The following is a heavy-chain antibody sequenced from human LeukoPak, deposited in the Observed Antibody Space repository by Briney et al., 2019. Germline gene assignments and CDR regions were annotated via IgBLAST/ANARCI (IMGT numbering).Heavy chain of an antibody. V-gene: IGHV3-11*04. CDR2: ISGGGGTV. J-gene: IGHJ5*02. D-gene: IGHD4/OR15-4a*01. CDR3: GRDPDYGGDP. CDR1: GFSFSDYY. Sequence: GGSLRLSCAASGFSFSDYYLTWIRQAPGKGLEWVSYISGGGGTVDYADSVNGRFTISRDNAKNSLYLQMNNLRVEDTAVYYCGRDPDYGGDPWGQGTLVTVSS.